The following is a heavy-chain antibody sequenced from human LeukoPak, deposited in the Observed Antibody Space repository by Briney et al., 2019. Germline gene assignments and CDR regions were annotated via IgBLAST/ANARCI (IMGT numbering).Heavy chain of an antibody. V-gene: IGHV4-39*01. D-gene: IGHD1-26*01. CDR3: ARHVGATPPYWYFDL. J-gene: IGHJ2*01. CDR1: GGSISSSSYY. Sequence: SETLSLTCTVSGGSISSSSYYWGWIRQPPGKGLEWIGSIYYSGSTYYNPPLKSRVTISVDTSKNQSSLKLSSVTAADTAVYYCARHVGATPPYWYFDLWGRGTLVTVSS. CDR2: IYYSGST.